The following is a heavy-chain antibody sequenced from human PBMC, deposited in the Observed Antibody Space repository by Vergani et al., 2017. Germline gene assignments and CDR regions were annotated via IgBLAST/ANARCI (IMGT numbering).Heavy chain of an antibody. CDR3: ARDRLAARFYYYYYYMDV. D-gene: IGHD6-6*01. CDR1: GFTFSSYA. J-gene: IGHJ6*03. CDR2: ISYDGSNK. V-gene: IGHV3-30-3*01. Sequence: QVQLVESGGGVVQPGRSLRLSCAASGFTFSSYAMHWVRQAPGKGLEWVAVISYDGSNKYYADSVKGRFTISRDNSKNTLYLQMNSLRSEDTAVYYCARDRLAARFYYYYYYMDVWGKGTTVTVSS.